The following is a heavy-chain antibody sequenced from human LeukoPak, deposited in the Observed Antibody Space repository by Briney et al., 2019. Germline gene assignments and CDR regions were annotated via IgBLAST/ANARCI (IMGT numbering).Heavy chain of an antibody. D-gene: IGHD3-16*01. V-gene: IGHV4-59*01. J-gene: IGHJ6*03. CDR3: ASRHGGGVDYYYYMDV. CDR1: GGSISSYY. CDR2: IYYSGST. Sequence: SETLSLTCTVSGGSISSYYWSWIRQPPGKGLEWIGYIYYSGSTNYNPSLKSRVTISVDTSKNQFSLKLSSVTAADTAVYYCASRHGGGVDYYYYMDVWGKGTTVTVS.